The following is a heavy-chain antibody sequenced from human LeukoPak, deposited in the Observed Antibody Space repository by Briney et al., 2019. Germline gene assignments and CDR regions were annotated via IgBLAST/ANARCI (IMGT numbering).Heavy chain of an antibody. CDR2: IYYGGST. CDR3: ARKDTAMAIFDY. Sequence: SETLSLTCTVSGGSISDYYWSWIRQPPGKGLEWIGYIYYGGSTSYNLSLKSRVTISVDASNNQFSLILCSVTAADTAVYYCARKDTAMAIFDYWGQGILVTVSS. J-gene: IGHJ4*02. V-gene: IGHV4-59*01. D-gene: IGHD5-18*01. CDR1: GGSISDYY.